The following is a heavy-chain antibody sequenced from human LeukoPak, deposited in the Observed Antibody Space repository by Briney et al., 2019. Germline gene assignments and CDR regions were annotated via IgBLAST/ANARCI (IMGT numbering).Heavy chain of an antibody. CDR2: IYYSGST. D-gene: IGHD3-10*01. Sequence: SETLSLTCTVSGGSISSGGYYWSWIRQHPGKGLEWIGYIYYSGSTYYNPSLKSRVTISVDTSKNQFSLKLSSVTAADTAVYYCARANRGVIILDAFDIWGQGTMVTVSS. CDR3: ARANRGVIILDAFDI. V-gene: IGHV4-31*03. J-gene: IGHJ3*02. CDR1: GGSISSGGYY.